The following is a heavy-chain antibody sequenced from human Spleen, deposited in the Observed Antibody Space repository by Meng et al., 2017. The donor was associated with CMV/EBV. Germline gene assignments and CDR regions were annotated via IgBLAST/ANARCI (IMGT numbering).Heavy chain of an antibody. Sequence: GGSLRLSCAASGFTFSSYAMSWVRQAPGKGLEWVSVIYSSGSSTYYADSVKGRFTISRDNSKNTLYLQMNSLRAEDTAVYYCAKDLGAVAGKVYYYYGMDVWGQGTTVTVSS. CDR1: GFTFSSYA. CDR3: AKDLGAVAGKVYYYYGMDV. J-gene: IGHJ6*02. V-gene: IGHV3-23*03. CDR2: IYSSGSST. D-gene: IGHD6-19*01.